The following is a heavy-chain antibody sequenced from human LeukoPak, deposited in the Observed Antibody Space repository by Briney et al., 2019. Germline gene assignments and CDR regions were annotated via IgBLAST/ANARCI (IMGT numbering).Heavy chain of an antibody. D-gene: IGHD5-24*01. CDR2: ISSTSTYI. J-gene: IGHJ4*02. V-gene: IGHV3-21*01. CDR1: GFTFSSYS. Sequence: GGSLRLSCAASGFTFSSYSMNWVRHAPGKGLEWVSSISSTSTYIHYADSLKGRFTISRDNARTSLYLQINGLRVEDTAVYYCARVQRGEMATFDYWGQGTLVTVSS. CDR3: ARVQRGEMATFDY.